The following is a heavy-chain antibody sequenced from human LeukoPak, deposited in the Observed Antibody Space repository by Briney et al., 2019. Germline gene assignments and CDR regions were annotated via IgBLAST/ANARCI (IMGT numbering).Heavy chain of an antibody. Sequence: PSETLSLTCTVSGGSISSYYWSWIRQPPGKGLEWIGYIYYSGSTNYNPSLKSRVTISVDTSKNQFSLKLSSVTAADTAVYYCASYGSGSYWYYYYGMDVWGQGTTVTVSS. D-gene: IGHD3-10*01. J-gene: IGHJ6*02. CDR3: ASYGSGSYWYYYYGMDV. CDR1: GGSISSYY. CDR2: IYYSGST. V-gene: IGHV4-59*12.